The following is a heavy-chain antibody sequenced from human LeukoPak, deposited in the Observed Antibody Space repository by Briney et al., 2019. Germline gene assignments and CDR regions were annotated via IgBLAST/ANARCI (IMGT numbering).Heavy chain of an antibody. D-gene: IGHD4/OR15-4a*01. CDR1: GGTFSSYA. V-gene: IGHV1-69*13. CDR3: ARSGTNSLNFDY. J-gene: IGHJ4*02. Sequence: SVKVSCKASGGTFSSYAISWVRQAPGQGLEWMGGIIPIFGTANYAQKFQGRVTITADESTSTAYMELSSLRSEDTAVYYCARSGTNSLNFDYWGQGTLVTVSS. CDR2: IIPIFGTA.